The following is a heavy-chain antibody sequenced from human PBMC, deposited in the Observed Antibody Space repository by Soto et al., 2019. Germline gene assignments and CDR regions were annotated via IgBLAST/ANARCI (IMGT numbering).Heavy chain of an antibody. Sequence: SETLSLTCAVYGGSISSGGYSWSWIRHPPGKALEWIGYIYHSGSTYYNPSLKSRVTISVDRSKNQFSLKLSSVTAADTAVYYCARANILTGRPSVGYFDYWGQGTLVTSPQ. CDR3: ARANILTGRPSVGYFDY. V-gene: IGHV4-30-2*01. CDR2: IYHSGST. CDR1: GGSISSGGYS. D-gene: IGHD3-9*01. J-gene: IGHJ4*02.